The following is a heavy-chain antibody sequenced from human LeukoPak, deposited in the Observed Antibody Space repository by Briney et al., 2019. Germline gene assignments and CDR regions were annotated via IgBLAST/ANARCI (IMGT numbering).Heavy chain of an antibody. D-gene: IGHD4/OR15-4a*01. V-gene: IGHV3-48*01. CDR2: ISSTSSTI. J-gene: IGHJ4*02. CDR3: ARRAGAYSHPYDY. CDR1: GFIFSSYS. Sequence: GGSLRLSCAASGFIFSSYSMNWVRQAPGKGLEWVSYISSTSSTIYYADSVKGRFTISRDNSKNTLYLQMNSLRAEDTAVYYCARRAGAYSHPYDYWGQGTLVTVSS.